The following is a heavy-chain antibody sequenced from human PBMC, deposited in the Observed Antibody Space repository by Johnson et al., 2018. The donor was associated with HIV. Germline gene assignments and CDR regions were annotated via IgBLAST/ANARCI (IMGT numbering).Heavy chain of an antibody. D-gene: IGHD3-22*01. Sequence: VQLVESGGGLIQPGGSLRLSCAASGFTVSSTYMSWVRHAPGKGLEWVSAIYSGGSTYYADSVKGRFTISRDNAKNSLYLQMNSLRAEDTAVYFCVRDRGTVVIWSDAFDMWGQGTMVTVSS. V-gene: IGHV3-53*01. CDR3: VRDRGTVVIWSDAFDM. J-gene: IGHJ3*02. CDR1: GFTVSSTY. CDR2: IYSGGST.